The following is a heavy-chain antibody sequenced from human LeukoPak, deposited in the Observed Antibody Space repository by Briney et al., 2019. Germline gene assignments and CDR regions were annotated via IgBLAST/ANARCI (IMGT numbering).Heavy chain of an antibody. Sequence: PGGSLRLACAASGFTFSDYWMHWVRQVPGKGLVWVSHINSDGSGATYADSVKGRFTISRDNAKNTLYLQMNSLRAEDTAVYYCARAGAYHFDNWGQGTLVTVSS. CDR2: INSDGSGA. CDR1: GFTFSDYW. D-gene: IGHD3-16*01. J-gene: IGHJ4*02. V-gene: IGHV3-74*01. CDR3: ARAGAYHFDN.